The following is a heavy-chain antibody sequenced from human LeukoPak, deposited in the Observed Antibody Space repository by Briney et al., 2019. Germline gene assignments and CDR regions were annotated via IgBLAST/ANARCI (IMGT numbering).Heavy chain of an antibody. D-gene: IGHD5-24*01. CDR3: TRVGYIDEGIDY. CDR1: GFTFSSYT. J-gene: IGHJ4*02. V-gene: IGHV3-21*04. Sequence: GGSLRLSCAASGFTFSSYTMHWIRQAPGKGLEWVSSISGSNSYIFYADSVKGRFTVSRDNAKDSLYLQMNSLRAEDTAIYYCTRVGYIDEGIDYWGQGTLVTVSS. CDR2: ISGSNSYI.